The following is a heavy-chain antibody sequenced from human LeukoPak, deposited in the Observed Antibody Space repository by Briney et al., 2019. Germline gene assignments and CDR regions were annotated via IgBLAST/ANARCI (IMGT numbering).Heavy chain of an antibody. CDR2: INPPNSDN. CDR3: ARRLAVTGREIEL. CDR1: GYSFISYW. Sequence: GESLKISCQASGYSFISYWITWVRQKPGEGLEWMGIINPPNSDNRYSPPFQGHVTMSVDNSINTAYLQWSSLKASDTAIYYCARRLAVTGREIELWGQGTLVTVSS. D-gene: IGHD6-19*01. V-gene: IGHV5-51*01. J-gene: IGHJ4*02.